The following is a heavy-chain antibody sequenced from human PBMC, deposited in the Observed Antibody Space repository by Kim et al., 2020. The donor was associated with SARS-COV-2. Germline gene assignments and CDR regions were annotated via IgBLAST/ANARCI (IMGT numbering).Heavy chain of an antibody. V-gene: IGHV3-23*01. CDR1: GFTFSTNA. CDR3: AKDGDTSVSWFDFDY. J-gene: IGHJ4*02. D-gene: IGHD6-13*01. Sequence: GGSLRLSCAASGFTFSTNAMNWVRQAPGKGLEWVSTISGSGDITHYADSVKGRFTISRDNSKNTLYLQMNSLRADDTAVYYCAKDGDTSVSWFDFDYWGQGTLVTVSS. CDR2: ISGSGDIT.